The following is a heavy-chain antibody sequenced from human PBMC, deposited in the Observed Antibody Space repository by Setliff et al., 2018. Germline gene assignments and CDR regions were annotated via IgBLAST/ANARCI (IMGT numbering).Heavy chain of an antibody. CDR3: ATGDIVLMVYALDY. D-gene: IGHD2-8*01. Sequence: ASVKVSCKASGYTFTSHDINWVRQATGQGLEWMGWMNPNSDNTGYAQKFQGRVTMTRNTSISTAYMELSSLRSEDTAVYYCATGDIVLMVYALDYWGQGTLVTVSS. CDR1: GYTFTSHD. J-gene: IGHJ4*02. CDR2: MNPNSDNT. V-gene: IGHV1-8*01.